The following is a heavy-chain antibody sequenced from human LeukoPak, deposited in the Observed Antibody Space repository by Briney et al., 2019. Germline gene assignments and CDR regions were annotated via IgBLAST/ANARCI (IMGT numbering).Heavy chain of an antibody. V-gene: IGHV3-11*04. CDR1: GFTFSDYY. CDR3: ARRGADYYYYYMDV. CDR2: ISSSGSTI. J-gene: IGHJ6*03. Sequence: GGSLRLSCAASGFTFSDYYMSWIRQAPGKGLEWVSYISSSGSTIYYADSVKGRFTISRDNAKNSLYLQMNSLRAEDTAVYYCARRGADYYYYYMDVWGKGTTVTVSS.